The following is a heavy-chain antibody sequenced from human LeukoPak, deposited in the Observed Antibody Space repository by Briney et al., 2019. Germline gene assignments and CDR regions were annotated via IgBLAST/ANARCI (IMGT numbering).Heavy chain of an antibody. Sequence: ASVKVSCKASGYTFTSYYMHWVRQALGQGLEWMGIINPSGGSTSYAQKFQGRVTMTRDTSTSTVYMELSSLRSEDTAVYYCARDQGSIVATSYFDYWGQGTLVTVSS. CDR1: GYTFTSYY. CDR2: INPSGGST. J-gene: IGHJ4*02. D-gene: IGHD5-12*01. CDR3: ARDQGSIVATSYFDY. V-gene: IGHV1-46*01.